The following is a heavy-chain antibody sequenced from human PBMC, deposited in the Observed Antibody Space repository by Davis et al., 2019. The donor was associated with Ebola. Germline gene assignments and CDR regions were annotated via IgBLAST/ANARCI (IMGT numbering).Heavy chain of an antibody. CDR3: TTDPYYDFWSGYPFDY. J-gene: IGHJ4*02. D-gene: IGHD3-3*01. CDR1: GGPFSGYY. CDR2: IKSKTDGGTT. V-gene: IGHV3-15*07. Sequence: ETLSLTCNISGGPFSGYYWNWIRQSPGKGLEWVGRIKSKTDGGTTDYAAPVKGRFTISRDDSKNTLYLQMNSLKTEDTAVYYCTTDPYYDFWSGYPFDYWGQGTLVTVSS.